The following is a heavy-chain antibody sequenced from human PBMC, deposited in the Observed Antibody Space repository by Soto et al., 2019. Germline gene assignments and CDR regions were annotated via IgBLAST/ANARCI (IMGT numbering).Heavy chain of an antibody. J-gene: IGHJ4*02. V-gene: IGHV1-18*01. Sequence: QVQLVQSGAEVKKPGASVKVSCKTSGYTFSNYGIAWVRQATGQGLEWMGWISVYNYNTNYAQKLQGRVTMTRDISTSTAYMELRSLISDDTAVYYSARGGGYYGSATYPFDYWGQGTLVTVSS. D-gene: IGHD3-10*01. CDR1: GYTFSNYG. CDR2: ISVYNYNT. CDR3: ARGGGYYGSATYPFDY.